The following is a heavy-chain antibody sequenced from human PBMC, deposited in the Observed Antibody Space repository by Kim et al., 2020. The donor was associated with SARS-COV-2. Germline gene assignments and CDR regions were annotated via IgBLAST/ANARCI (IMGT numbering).Heavy chain of an antibody. J-gene: IGHJ5*02. D-gene: IGHD3-10*01. CDR3: ARRGSGSYSFWFDP. V-gene: IGHV4-59*08. Sequence: NPPHKSRVTISIATSKNQFSLKLSSVTAADTAVYYCARRGSGSYSFWFDPWGHGILVTVSS.